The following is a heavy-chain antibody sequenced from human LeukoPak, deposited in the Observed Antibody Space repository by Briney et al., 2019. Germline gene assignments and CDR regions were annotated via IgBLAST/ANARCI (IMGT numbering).Heavy chain of an antibody. J-gene: IGHJ4*02. D-gene: IGHD4-17*01. CDR1: GFTFSSYS. V-gene: IGHV3-21*01. Sequence: PGGSLRLSCAASGFTFSSYSMNWVRQAPGKGLEWVSSISSSSSYIYYADSVKGRFTISRDNAKNSLYLQMNSLRAEDTAVYYCARGQLPNYGDYYFGYWGQGTLVTVSS. CDR2: ISSSSSYI. CDR3: ARGQLPNYGDYYFGY.